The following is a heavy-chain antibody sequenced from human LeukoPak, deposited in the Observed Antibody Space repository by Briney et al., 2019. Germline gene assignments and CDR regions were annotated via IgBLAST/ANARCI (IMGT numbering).Heavy chain of an antibody. Sequence: KPGGSLRLSCAASGFTFSDYNMRWIRQAPGKGLEWVSSISRSGSTKYYADSVKGRFTISRDNAKNSLYLQMNSLRAEDTAVYYCARDTAYDYVWGSYRSFDYWGQGTLVTVSS. D-gene: IGHD3-16*02. CDR3: ARDTAYDYVWGSYRSFDY. V-gene: IGHV3-11*04. CDR2: ISRSGSTK. J-gene: IGHJ4*02. CDR1: GFTFSDYN.